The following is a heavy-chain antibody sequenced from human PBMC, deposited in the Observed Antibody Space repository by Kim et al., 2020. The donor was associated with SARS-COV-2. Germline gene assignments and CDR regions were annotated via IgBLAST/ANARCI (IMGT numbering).Heavy chain of an antibody. Sequence: GGSLRLSCVASGFTFSSYGMHWVRQVPGKGLVWVSRVDSDDEHTDSADSVKGRFTIFRDNDKTTLYLKMNSMRVETTAMYYYCRELGLGDYCGRGIVVT. V-gene: IGHV3-74*01. J-gene: IGHJ4*02. CDR1: GFTFSSYG. CDR3: CRELGLGDY. D-gene: IGHD2-21*01. CDR2: VDSDDEHT.